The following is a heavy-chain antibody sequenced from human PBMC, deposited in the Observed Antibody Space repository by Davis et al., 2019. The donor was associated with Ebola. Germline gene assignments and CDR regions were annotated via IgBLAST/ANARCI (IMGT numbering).Heavy chain of an antibody. CDR1: GYTFTSYY. D-gene: IGHD3-3*01. Sequence: ASVKVSCKASGYTFTSYYMHWVRQAPGQGLEWMGWINPNSGGTNYAQKFQGRVTMTRDTSISTAYMELSSLRSEDTAVYYCARDQNLLRFLEWLPHYYGMDVWGQGTTVTVSS. J-gene: IGHJ6*02. CDR3: ARDQNLLRFLEWLPHYYGMDV. V-gene: IGHV1-2*02. CDR2: INPNSGGT.